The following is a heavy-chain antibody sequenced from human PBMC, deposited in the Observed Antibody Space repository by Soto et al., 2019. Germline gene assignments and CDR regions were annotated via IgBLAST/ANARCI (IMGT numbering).Heavy chain of an antibody. Sequence: VASVKVSCKVSGYTLTELSMHWVRQAPGKGLEWMGGFDPEDGETIYAQKFQGRVTMTEDTSTDTAYMELSSLRSEDTAVYYCATVRGWLGPFDIWGQGTMVTVSS. CDR2: FDPEDGET. CDR3: ATVRGWLGPFDI. J-gene: IGHJ3*02. V-gene: IGHV1-24*01. D-gene: IGHD6-19*01. CDR1: GYTLTELS.